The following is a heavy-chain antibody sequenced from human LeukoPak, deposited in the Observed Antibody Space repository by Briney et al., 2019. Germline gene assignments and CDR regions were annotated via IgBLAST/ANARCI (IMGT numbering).Heavy chain of an antibody. V-gene: IGHV1-2*02. D-gene: IGHD1-1*01. CDR2: INPNSGGT. Sequence: ASVKVSCKASGYTFTGYYMHWVRQAPGQGLEWMGWINPNSGGTNYAQKFQGRVTMTRDTSISTAYMELSRLRSDDTAVYYCARDHHNWNPLGAVWEYYMDVWGKGTTVTISS. J-gene: IGHJ6*03. CDR1: GYTFTGYY. CDR3: ARDHHNWNPLGAVWEYYMDV.